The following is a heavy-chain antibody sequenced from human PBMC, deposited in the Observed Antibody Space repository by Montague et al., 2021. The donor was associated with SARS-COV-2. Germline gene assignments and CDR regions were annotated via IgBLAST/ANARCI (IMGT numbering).Heavy chain of an antibody. CDR2: ISYDGSNK. Sequence: SLRLSCAASGFTFIRYGMHWVRQAPGKGLEWVAIISYDGSNKYYADSVKGRFTVSRDNSKNTLYLQMNSLRAEDTAVYYCAKAMYCYGGSCYFYGMDVWGQETTVTVSS. CDR1: GFTFIRYG. J-gene: IGHJ6*02. V-gene: IGHV3-30*18. D-gene: IGHD2-15*01. CDR3: AKAMYCYGGSCYFYGMDV.